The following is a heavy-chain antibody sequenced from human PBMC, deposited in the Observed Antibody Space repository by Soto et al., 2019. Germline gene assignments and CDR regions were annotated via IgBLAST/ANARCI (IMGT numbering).Heavy chain of an antibody. Sequence: EVRLVESGGGLAQPGRSLRLSCAASGFTFDDYAMHWVRQAPGKGLEWVSGISWNSGSIAYADSVKGRFTISRDNAKSSLYLHMISLRTEDTSLYYCVLDHRCSYAYQDSWGQGRLVIASS. CDR2: ISWNSGSI. J-gene: IGHJ4*02. CDR3: VLDHRCSYAYQDS. V-gene: IGHV3-9*01. D-gene: IGHD3-16*01. CDR1: GFTFDDYA.